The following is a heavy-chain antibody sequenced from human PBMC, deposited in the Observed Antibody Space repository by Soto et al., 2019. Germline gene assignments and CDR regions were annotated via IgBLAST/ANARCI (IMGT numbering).Heavy chain of an antibody. V-gene: IGHV4-59*01. CDR2: IYYSGST. Sequence: SETLSLTCTVSGGSISSYYWSWIRQPPGKGLEWIGYIYYSGSTNYNPSLKSRVTISVDTSKNQFSLKLSSVTAADTAVYYCARAVGDPTMVLLADYYGMDVWGQGTTVTVSS. D-gene: IGHD3-10*01. CDR1: GGSISSYY. CDR3: ARAVGDPTMVLLADYYGMDV. J-gene: IGHJ6*02.